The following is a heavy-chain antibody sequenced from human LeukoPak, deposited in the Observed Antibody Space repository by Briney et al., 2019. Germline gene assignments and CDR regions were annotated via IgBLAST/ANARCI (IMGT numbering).Heavy chain of an antibody. J-gene: IGHJ4*02. CDR2: IYTDGAT. CDR3: ARGKTSGWLDN. CDR1: GFSVSSNY. Sequence: GGSLRLSCAVSGFSVSSNYINWVRQAPGKGLEGVSIIYTDGATFYSGSVRGRFTISRDNSKNTVYLQMNSLRAEDTAVYYCARGKTSGWLDNWGQGTLVTVSS. D-gene: IGHD6-19*01. V-gene: IGHV3-53*01.